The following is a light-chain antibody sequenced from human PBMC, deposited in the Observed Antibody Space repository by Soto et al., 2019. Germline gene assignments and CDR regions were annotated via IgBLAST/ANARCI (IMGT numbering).Light chain of an antibody. CDR3: ETWNSNTRV. V-gene: IGLV4-60*03. CDR2: LESSGSQ. CDR1: SGHRSYI. J-gene: IGLJ3*02. Sequence: QSVLTQSSSASASLGSSVNLTCTLSSGHRSYIIAWHQQQPGKAPRFLMRLESSGSQNKGSGVPDRFSGSSSGAARYLTISNLQPEDEADYYCETWNSNTRVFGGGTKLTVL.